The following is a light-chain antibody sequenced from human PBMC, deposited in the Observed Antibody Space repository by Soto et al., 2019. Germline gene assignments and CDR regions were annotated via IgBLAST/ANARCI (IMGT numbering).Light chain of an antibody. CDR1: QSVSSY. V-gene: IGKV3-11*01. CDR3: QQRSNWPPST. CDR2: DAS. J-gene: IGKJ4*01. Sequence: EIVLTQSPATLSLSPGERATLSCRASQSVSSYLAWYQQKPGHAPRLLIYDASNRATGIPARFSGSGSGTDFTITISSLEPEDVAVCYCQQRSNWPPSTFGGGTKVEIK.